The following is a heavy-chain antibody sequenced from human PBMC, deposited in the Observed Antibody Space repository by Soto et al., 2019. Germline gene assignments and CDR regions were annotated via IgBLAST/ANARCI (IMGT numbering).Heavy chain of an antibody. D-gene: IGHD6-13*01. V-gene: IGHV4-39*07. CDR3: ATRLLAGNWFDS. CDR1: GGSISSSSYY. J-gene: IGHJ5*01. CDR2: IYYSGTT. Sequence: SETLSLTCTVSGGSISSSSYYWGWIRQPPGKGLEWIGSIYYSGTTYYNPSIKSRVTISVDTSKNQFSQKLSSVTAADTAVYYCATRLLAGNWFDSWGQGTLVTVSS.